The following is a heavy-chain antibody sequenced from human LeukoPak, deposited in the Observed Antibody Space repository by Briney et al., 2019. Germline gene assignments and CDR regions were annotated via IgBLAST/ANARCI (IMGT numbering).Heavy chain of an antibody. CDR3: ARDLERIVVVSLPSDY. CDR1: GYTFTSYY. Sequence: GASVKVSCKASGYTFTSYYMHWVRQAPGQRLEWMGWINAGNGNTKYSQKFQGRVTITRDTSASTAYMELSSLRSEDTAVYYCARDLERIVVVSLPSDYWGQGTLVTVSS. V-gene: IGHV1-3*01. D-gene: IGHD2-21*01. CDR2: INAGNGNT. J-gene: IGHJ4*02.